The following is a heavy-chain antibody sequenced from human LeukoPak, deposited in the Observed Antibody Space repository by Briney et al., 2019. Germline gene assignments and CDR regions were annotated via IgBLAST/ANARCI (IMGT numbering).Heavy chain of an antibody. V-gene: IGHV3-30-3*01. J-gene: IGHJ4*02. CDR3: AREDYYDSSGYGYY. CDR2: ISYDGSNK. CDR1: GFTFSSYA. D-gene: IGHD3-22*01. Sequence: GRSLRLSCAASGFTFSSYAMHWVRQAPGKGLEWVAVISYDGSNKYYADSVKGRFTISRDNSKNTLYLQMNSLRAEDTAVYYCAREDYYDSSGYGYYWGQGTLVTVSS.